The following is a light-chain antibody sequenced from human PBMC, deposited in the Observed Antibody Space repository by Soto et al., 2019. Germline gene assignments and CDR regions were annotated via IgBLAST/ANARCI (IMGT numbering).Light chain of an antibody. Sequence: EIVCTQSPGTLSLSPGERATLSCRASQSVSSSYLAWYQQTPGQAPRLLIYGASSRATGIPDRFSGSGSGTDFTLTISRLEPEDFAVYYCQQYRSSPRTFGQGTKLEIK. CDR1: QSVSSSY. CDR3: QQYRSSPRT. J-gene: IGKJ2*01. V-gene: IGKV3-20*01. CDR2: GAS.